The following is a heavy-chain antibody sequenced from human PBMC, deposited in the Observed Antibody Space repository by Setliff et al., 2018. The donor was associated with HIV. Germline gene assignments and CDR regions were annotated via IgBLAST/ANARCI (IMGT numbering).Heavy chain of an antibody. D-gene: IGHD4-17*01. CDR3: ARGTTLNVVPDAFDI. J-gene: IGHJ3*02. CDR2: IYHAGNT. V-gene: IGHV4-38-2*02. Sequence: SETLSLTCTATGYSISSGYYWAWIRQPPGKGLEWIGHIYHAGNTYYNPSLKSRVTISVDTSKNQISLRLNSLTAADTALYYCARGTTLNVVPDAFDIWGQGTMVTVSS. CDR1: GYSISSGYY.